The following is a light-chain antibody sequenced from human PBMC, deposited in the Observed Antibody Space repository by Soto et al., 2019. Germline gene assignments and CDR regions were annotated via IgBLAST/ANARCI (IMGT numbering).Light chain of an antibody. J-gene: IGKJ4*01. V-gene: IGKV1-5*03. CDR1: QSISNR. Sequence: DIEMTQSPSTLSASVGDRVTITCRASQSISNRLAWYQQKPGKAPKLLIYKTSNLDSGVPSRFSGSGSGTEFSLTISSLQPDDFATYYCQQHKSFSLTFGGGTRVEVK. CDR2: KTS. CDR3: QQHKSFSLT.